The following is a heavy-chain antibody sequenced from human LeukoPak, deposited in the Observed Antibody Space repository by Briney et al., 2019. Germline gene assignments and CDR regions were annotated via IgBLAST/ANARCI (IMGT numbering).Heavy chain of an antibody. CDR3: ARVTGAPTVTYYYYYYMDV. CDR2: IYTSGST. Sequence: PSETLSLTCTVSGGSISSYYWSWIRQPAGKGLEWIGRIYTSGSTNYNPSLKSRVTISVDTSKNQFSLKLSSVTAADTAVYYCARVTGAPTVTYYYYYYMDVWGKGTTVTVSS. V-gene: IGHV4-4*07. CDR1: GGSISSYY. J-gene: IGHJ6*03. D-gene: IGHD4-11*01.